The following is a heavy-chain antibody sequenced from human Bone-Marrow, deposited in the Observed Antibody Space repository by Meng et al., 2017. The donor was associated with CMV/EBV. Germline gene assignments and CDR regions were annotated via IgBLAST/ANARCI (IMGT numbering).Heavy chain of an antibody. J-gene: IGHJ4*02. V-gene: IGHV3-23*01. D-gene: IGHD6-13*01. Sequence: GESLKISCAASGFTFSSYAMSWVRQAPGKGLEWVSAISGSGGSTYYADSVKGRFTISRDNSKNTLYLQMNSLRAEDTAVYYCAKAPTAGPDYWAQGTLVTFSS. CDR3: AKAPTAGPDY. CDR1: GFTFSSYA. CDR2: ISGSGGST.